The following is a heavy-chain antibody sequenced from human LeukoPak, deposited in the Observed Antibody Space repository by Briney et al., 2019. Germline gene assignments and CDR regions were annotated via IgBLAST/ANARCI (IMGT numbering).Heavy chain of an antibody. V-gene: IGHV4-39*07. CDR2: IYYSGST. CDR3: ARALKSSRPFTFFDY. Sequence: NPSETLSLTCTVSGGSISSSSYYWGWIRQPPGKGLEWIGSIYYSGSTYYNPSLKSRVTISVDTSKNQFSLKLSSVTAADTAVYYCARALKSSRPFTFFDYWGQGTLVTVSS. J-gene: IGHJ4*02. CDR1: GGSISSSSYY. D-gene: IGHD3-16*01.